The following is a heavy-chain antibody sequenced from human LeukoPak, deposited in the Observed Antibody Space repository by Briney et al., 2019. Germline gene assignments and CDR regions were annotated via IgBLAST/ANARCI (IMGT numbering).Heavy chain of an antibody. CDR1: GFTFSSYA. CDR3: ARDQRNCSGGSCYSSFDY. J-gene: IGHJ4*02. CDR2: ISGSGGST. D-gene: IGHD2-15*01. Sequence: GGSLRLSCAASGFTFSSYAMSWVRQAPGKGREWVSAISGSGGSTYYADSVKGRFTISRDNSKNTLYLQMNSLRAEDTAVYYCARDQRNCSGGSCYSSFDYWGQGTLVTVSS. V-gene: IGHV3-23*01.